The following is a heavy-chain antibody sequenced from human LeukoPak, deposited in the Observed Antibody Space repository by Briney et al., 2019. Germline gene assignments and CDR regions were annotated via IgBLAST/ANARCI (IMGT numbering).Heavy chain of an antibody. V-gene: IGHV1-46*01. CDR3: ASYLSGWPMKY. CDR1: GYTFTNYH. CDR2: INPSGGST. Sequence: PWASLKVSCKASGYTFTNYHMHWVRQAPGQGLEWMGIINPSGGSTTYAQKFQGRVTMTRDMSTSTVYMELSSLRSEDTAVYYCASYLSGWPMKYWGQGTLVTVSS. J-gene: IGHJ4*02. D-gene: IGHD6-19*01.